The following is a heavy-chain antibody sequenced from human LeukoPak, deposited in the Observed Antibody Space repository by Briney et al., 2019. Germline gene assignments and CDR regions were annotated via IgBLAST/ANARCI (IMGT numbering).Heavy chain of an antibody. CDR1: GFTFSSYS. Sequence: GGSLRLSCAASGFTFSSYSMNWVRLAPGKGLEWVSSISSSSSYIYYADSVKGRFTISRDNAKNSLFLQMNSLRVEDTAVFYCARDGFVGAADYWGQGTLVTVSS. CDR2: ISSSSSYI. CDR3: ARDGFVGAADY. D-gene: IGHD6-13*01. V-gene: IGHV3-21*01. J-gene: IGHJ4*02.